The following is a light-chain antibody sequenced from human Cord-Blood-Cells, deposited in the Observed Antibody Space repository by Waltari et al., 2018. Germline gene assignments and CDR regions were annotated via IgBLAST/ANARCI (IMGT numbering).Light chain of an antibody. CDR1: QSVSSY. V-gene: IGKV3-11*01. CDR2: DAS. J-gene: IGKJ4*01. CDR3: QQRSNWPPLT. Sequence: EIVLTQSPATLSLSPGERATLSCRASQSVSSYLAWYQQKPGQAPRRLIYDASNRATGIPARFSGSGSGTDFTLTISSLAPEDFAVYYCQQRSNWPPLTFGGGTKVAIK.